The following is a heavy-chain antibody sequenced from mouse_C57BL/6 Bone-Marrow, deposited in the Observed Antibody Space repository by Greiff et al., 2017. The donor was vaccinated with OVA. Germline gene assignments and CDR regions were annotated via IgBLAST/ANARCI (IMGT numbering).Heavy chain of an antibody. J-gene: IGHJ4*01. D-gene: IGHD1-1*01. CDR2: IYPGNSDT. Sequence: VQLQQSGTVLARPGASVKMSCKTSGYTFTSYWMHWVKQRPGQGLEWIGAIYPGNSDTSYNQKFKGKAKLTAVTSASTAYMELSSLTNEDSAVYYCRITTVVANYAMDYWGQGTSVTVSS. V-gene: IGHV1-5*01. CDR1: GYTFTSYW. CDR3: RITTVVANYAMDY.